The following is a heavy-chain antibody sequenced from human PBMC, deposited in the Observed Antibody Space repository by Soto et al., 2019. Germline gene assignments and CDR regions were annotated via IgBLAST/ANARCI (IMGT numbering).Heavy chain of an antibody. CDR1: GFTFSSYA. Sequence: GESLKISCAASGFTFSSYAMSWVRQAPGKGLEWVSAISGSGGSTYYADSVKGRFTISRDNSKNTLYLQMNSLRAEDTAVYYGAKPIGGGAPSLIDYWGQGTLVTVSS. CDR2: ISGSGGST. CDR3: AKPIGGGAPSLIDY. D-gene: IGHD1-26*01. V-gene: IGHV3-23*01. J-gene: IGHJ4*02.